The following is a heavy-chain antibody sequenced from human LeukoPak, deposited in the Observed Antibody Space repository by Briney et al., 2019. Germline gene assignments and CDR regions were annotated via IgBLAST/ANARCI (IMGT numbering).Heavy chain of an antibody. V-gene: IGHV1-2*02. CDR3: ARRGSTWYGVDS. Sequence: ASVKVSCKASGYIFTTYFIHWVRQAPGQGLEWMGWINPNNGDTNYVQKFQGRVTMTRDTSISTAYLQWSSLKASDTAMYYCARRGSTWYGVDSWGQGTLVTVSS. D-gene: IGHD6-13*01. CDR2: INPNNGDT. CDR1: GYIFTTYF. J-gene: IGHJ4*02.